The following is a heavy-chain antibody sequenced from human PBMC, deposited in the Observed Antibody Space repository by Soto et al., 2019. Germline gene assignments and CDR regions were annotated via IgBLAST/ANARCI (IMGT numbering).Heavy chain of an antibody. D-gene: IGHD2-2*02. CDR3: ATIGCSSTSCYISFDY. CDR2: FDPEDGET. V-gene: IGHV1-24*01. J-gene: IGHJ4*02. CDR1: GYTLTELS. Sequence: ASVKVSCKVSGYTLTELSMHWVRQAPGKGLEWMGGFDPEDGETIYAQKFQGRVTMTEDTSTDTAYMELSSLRSEDTAVYYCATIGCSSTSCYISFDYWGQGTLVTVSS.